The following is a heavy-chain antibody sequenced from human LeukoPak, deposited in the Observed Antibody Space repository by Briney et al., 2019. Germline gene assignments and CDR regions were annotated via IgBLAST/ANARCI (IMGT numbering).Heavy chain of an antibody. D-gene: IGHD3-22*01. Sequence: SETLSLTCTVSGGSISSGGYYWSWIRQHPGKGLEWIGYIYYSGSTYYNPSLKSRVTISVDTSKNQFSPKLSSVTAADTAVYYCARENFSNYYDSSGYYPWGQGTLVTVSS. CDR1: GGSISSGGYY. V-gene: IGHV4-31*03. J-gene: IGHJ5*02. CDR3: ARENFSNYYDSSGYYP. CDR2: IYYSGST.